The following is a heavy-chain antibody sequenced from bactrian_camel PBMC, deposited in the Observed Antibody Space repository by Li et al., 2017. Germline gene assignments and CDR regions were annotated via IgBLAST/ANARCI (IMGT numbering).Heavy chain of an antibody. D-gene: IGHD6*01. CDR2: LGNDGSI. CDR3: VARSPYGRAWLKACPIPPLETDFRT. V-gene: IGHV3S53*01. CDR1: GHIDSSFC. Sequence: HVQLVESGGGSVQAGGSLTLSCTPSGHIDSSFCMAWFRQGPGKRREGVATLGNDGSIDYANSVKGRFTISQDKAKHMLYLQMDSLRTEDTAMYYSVARSPYGRAWLKACPIPPLETDFRTGARGPRSPSP. J-gene: IGHJ4*01.